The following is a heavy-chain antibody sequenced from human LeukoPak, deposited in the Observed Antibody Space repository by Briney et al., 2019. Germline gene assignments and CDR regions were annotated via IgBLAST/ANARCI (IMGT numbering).Heavy chain of an antibody. CDR1: GFTFTTYA. V-gene: IGHV3-23*01. Sequence: GGSLRLSCAASGFTFTTYAMTWVRQAPGKGLEWVSGISGYSESTYYADSVKGRFTISRDNSKNTLFLQMNCLRAEDTAVYYCAKRGFGGNSNDAFDIWGQGTMVTVSS. CDR2: ISGYSEST. CDR3: AKRGFGGNSNDAFDI. D-gene: IGHD4-23*01. J-gene: IGHJ3*02.